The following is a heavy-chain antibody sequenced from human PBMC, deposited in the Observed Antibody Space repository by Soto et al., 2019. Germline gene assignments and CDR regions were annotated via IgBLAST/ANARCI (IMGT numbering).Heavy chain of an antibody. CDR3: AKGMTTVTTSDYYYYYMDV. J-gene: IGHJ6*03. D-gene: IGHD4-4*01. V-gene: IGHV3-23*01. CDR2: ISGSGGST. Sequence: GGSLRLSGAASGFTFSSYAMSWVRQAPGKGLEWVSAISGSGGSTYYADSVKGRFTISRDNSKNTLYLQMNSLRAEDTAVYYCAKGMTTVTTSDYYYYYMDVWGKGTTVTVSS. CDR1: GFTFSSYA.